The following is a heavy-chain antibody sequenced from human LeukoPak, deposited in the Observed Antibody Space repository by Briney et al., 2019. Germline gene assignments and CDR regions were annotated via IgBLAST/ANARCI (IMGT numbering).Heavy chain of an antibody. V-gene: IGHV1-2*02. CDR3: ARDPYGDIDAFDI. Sequence: ASVKVSCKASGYTFTSYYMHWVRQAPGQGLEWMGWINPNSGGTNYAQKFQGRVTMTRDTSISTAYMELSRLRSDDTAVYYCARDPYGDIDAFDIWGQGTMVTVSS. CDR2: INPNSGGT. CDR1: GYTFTSYY. J-gene: IGHJ3*02. D-gene: IGHD4-17*01.